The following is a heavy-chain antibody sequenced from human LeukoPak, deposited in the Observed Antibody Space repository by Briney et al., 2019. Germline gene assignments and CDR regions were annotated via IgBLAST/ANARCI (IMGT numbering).Heavy chain of an antibody. Sequence: GASVKVSCKTSGYTFTSYYIHWLRQAPGQRLEWMGWSDPKSGATKYEHFQGRVTMTRDTSISTAYMELSRLTSDDTAVYYCARAKYYDILTGPNWFDPWGQGTLVTVSS. CDR2: SDPKSGAT. CDR1: GYTFTSYY. V-gene: IGHV1-2*02. CDR3: ARAKYYDILTGPNWFDP. J-gene: IGHJ5*02. D-gene: IGHD3-9*01.